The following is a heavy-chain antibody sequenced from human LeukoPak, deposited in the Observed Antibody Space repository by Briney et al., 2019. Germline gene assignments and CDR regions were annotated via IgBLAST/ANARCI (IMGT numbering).Heavy chain of an antibody. CDR3: AKVGSGVIVPYYFDY. CDR2: ISGSGGST. J-gene: IGHJ4*02. V-gene: IGHV3-23*01. CDR1: GFTFSSYA. D-gene: IGHD3-16*02. Sequence: GGSLRLSCAASGFTFSSYAMSWVRQAPGKGLEWVSAISGSGGSTYYADSVKGRFTISRDNSKNTPYLQMNSLRAEDTAVYYCAKVGSGVIVPYYFDYWGQGTLVTVSS.